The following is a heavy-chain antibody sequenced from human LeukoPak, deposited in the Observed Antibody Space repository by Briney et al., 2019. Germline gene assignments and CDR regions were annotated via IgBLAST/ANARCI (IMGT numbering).Heavy chain of an antibody. CDR1: GGTFSSYA. CDR2: IIPILGIA. D-gene: IGHD2-2*01. V-gene: IGHV1-69*04. J-gene: IGHJ4*02. Sequence: ASVTVSCTASGGTFSSYAISWVRQAPGQGLEWMGRIIPILGIANYAQKFQGRVTITTDESTSTAYMELSSLRSEDTAVYYCARDNCSSTSCTDFGYWGQGTLVTVSS. CDR3: ARDNCSSTSCTDFGY.